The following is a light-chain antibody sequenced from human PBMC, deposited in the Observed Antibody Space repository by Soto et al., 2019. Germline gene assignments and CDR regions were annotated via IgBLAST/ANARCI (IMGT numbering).Light chain of an antibody. CDR2: EVN. V-gene: IGLV2-8*01. CDR1: SSDVGYYNY. J-gene: IGLJ1*01. Sequence: QSVLTQPPSASGSPGQSVTISCTGTSSDVGYYNYVSWYQQHPGKAPKLMIYEVNKRPSGVPDRFSGSKSGNTASLTVSGLQAEDEADYYCSSDAGYNNFYVFGTGTKVTVL. CDR3: SSDAGYNNFYV.